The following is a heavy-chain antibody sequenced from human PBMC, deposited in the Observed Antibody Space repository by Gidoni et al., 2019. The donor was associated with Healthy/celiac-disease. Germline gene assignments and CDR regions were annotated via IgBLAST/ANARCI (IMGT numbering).Heavy chain of an antibody. CDR3: ARDYGYYYDSSGYYQGFDP. V-gene: IGHV1-2*04. Sequence: QVQLVQSGAEVKKPGASVKVSCKASGYTFTGYYMHWVRQAPAQGLEWMGWINPNSGGTNYAQKFQGWVTMTRDTSISTAYMELSRLRSDDTAVYYCARDYGYYYDSSGYYQGFDPWGQGTLVTVSS. CDR2: INPNSGGT. D-gene: IGHD3-22*01. J-gene: IGHJ5*02. CDR1: GYTFTGYY.